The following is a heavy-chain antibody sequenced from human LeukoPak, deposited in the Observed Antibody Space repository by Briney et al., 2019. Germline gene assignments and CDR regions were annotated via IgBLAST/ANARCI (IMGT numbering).Heavy chain of an antibody. D-gene: IGHD4-17*01. CDR1: GFTFSIYS. CDR3: AKEAGQDYGALDAFDI. J-gene: IGHJ3*02. CDR2: IGGSSTSI. V-gene: IGHV3-21*01. Sequence: RGSLRLSCAASGFTFSIYSMNWVRQAPGKRLEWVSSIGGSSTSIYHADSVKGRFTISRDNAKNSLYLQMNSLRAEDTAVYYCAKEAGQDYGALDAFDIWGQGTMVTVSS.